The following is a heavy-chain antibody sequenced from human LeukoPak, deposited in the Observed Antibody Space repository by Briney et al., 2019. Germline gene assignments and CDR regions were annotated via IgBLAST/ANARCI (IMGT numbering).Heavy chain of an antibody. V-gene: IGHV1-46*01. CDR1: GYTFTTYY. CDR2: INPSGGST. CDR3: ARVSPYYATGSPVGDY. J-gene: IGHJ4*02. Sequence: ASVKLSCKASGYTFTTYYMNWVRQAPGQGLVWVGIINPSGGSTSYAPNFQGRVTMTTDTSTSTVYMELSSLSSEDTAFYYCARVSPYYATGSPVGDYWGQGTLVTVSS. D-gene: IGHD3-10*01.